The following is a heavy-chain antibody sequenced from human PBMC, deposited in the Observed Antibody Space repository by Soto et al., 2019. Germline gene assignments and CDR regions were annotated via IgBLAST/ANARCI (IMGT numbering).Heavy chain of an antibody. J-gene: IGHJ6*02. CDR3: AKDESSSWINYYYYGMDV. D-gene: IGHD6-13*01. V-gene: IGHV1-69*01. CDR1: GGTFSSYA. CDR2: IIPIFGTA. Sequence: QVQLVQSGAEVKKPGSSVKVSCKASGGTFSSYAISWVRQAPGQGLEWMGGIIPIFGTANYAQKFQGRVTITADESTSTAYMELSSLRSEDTAVYYCAKDESSSWINYYYYGMDVWGQGTTVTVSS.